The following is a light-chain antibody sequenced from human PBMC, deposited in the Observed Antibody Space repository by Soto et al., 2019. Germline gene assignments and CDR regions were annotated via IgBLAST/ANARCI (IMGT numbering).Light chain of an antibody. CDR2: ELT. CDR1: SSDIGGYDY. J-gene: IGLJ2*01. V-gene: IGLV2-8*01. Sequence: QSALTQPPSASGSPGQSVTISCTGTSSDIGGYDYVSWFQHHPGRAPKLMIYELTKRPSGVPDLFSGSRSGNTAPLTVSGLEAEDEADYYCSSYAGSNNVIFGGGTKLTVL. CDR3: SSYAGSNNVI.